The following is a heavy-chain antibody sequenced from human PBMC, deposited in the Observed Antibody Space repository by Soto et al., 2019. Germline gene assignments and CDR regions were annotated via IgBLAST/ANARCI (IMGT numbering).Heavy chain of an antibody. CDR3: ARSPRPTGTTLYYFDS. Sequence: AASVKVSCKASGYTLTSFYMHWMRQAPGQGLEWMGVIDPSAGGTTYAQKFKGRVRMTRDTFTSTVFMELSSLRSEDTAVYYCARSPRPTGTTLYYFDSWGQRTLVTVSS. V-gene: IGHV1-46*01. D-gene: IGHD1-1*01. J-gene: IGHJ4*02. CDR1: GYTLTSFY. CDR2: IDPSAGGT.